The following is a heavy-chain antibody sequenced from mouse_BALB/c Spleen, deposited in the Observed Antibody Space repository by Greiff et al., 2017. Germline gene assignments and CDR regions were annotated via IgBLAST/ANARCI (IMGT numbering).Heavy chain of an antibody. CDR2: ISCYNGAT. V-gene: IGHV1S34*01. J-gene: IGHJ3*01. D-gene: IGHD1-1*01. CDR3: ARGTYYGSSEAWFAY. CDR1: GYSFTGYY. Sequence: LVKTGASVKISCKASGYSFTGYYMHWVKQSHGKSLEWIGYISCYNGATSYNQKFKGKATFTVDTSSSTAYMQFNSLTSEDSAVYYCARGTYYGSSEAWFAYWGQGTLVTGSA.